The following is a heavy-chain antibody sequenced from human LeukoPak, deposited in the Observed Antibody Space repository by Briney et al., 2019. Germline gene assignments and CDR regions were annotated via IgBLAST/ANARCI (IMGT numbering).Heavy chain of an antibody. CDR2: IYYSGST. J-gene: IGHJ4*02. CDR1: GGSISRYY. D-gene: IGHD1-26*01. V-gene: IGHV4-59*08. CDR3: ARHDMDVAGAGLDYFDY. Sequence: SETLSLTCTVSGGSISRYYWSWLRQPPGKGLEWIGYIYYSGSTSYNPSLKSRVTMSVDTSKNQFSVKLSSVTTADTAVYYCARHDMDVAGAGLDYFDYWGQGTLVTVSS.